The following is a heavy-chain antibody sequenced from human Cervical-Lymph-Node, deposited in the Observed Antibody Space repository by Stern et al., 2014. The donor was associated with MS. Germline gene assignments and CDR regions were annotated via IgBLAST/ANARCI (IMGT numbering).Heavy chain of an antibody. CDR2: INPTGGST. J-gene: IGHJ4*02. V-gene: IGHV1-46*01. Sequence: QLQLQESGAEVKKPGASVKISCKASGYTFTAYYLYWVRQASGQGLEWMGIINPTGGSTTYAQTFQGRVTMTADTSTSTVYMDLSSLTSEDTAIYYCARAGSGNSNYFDYWGQGTLVTVSP. CDR3: ARAGSGNSNYFDY. CDR1: GYTFTAYY. D-gene: IGHD3-22*01.